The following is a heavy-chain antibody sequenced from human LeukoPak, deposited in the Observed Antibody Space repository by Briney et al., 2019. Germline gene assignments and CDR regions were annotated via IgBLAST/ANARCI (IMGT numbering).Heavy chain of an antibody. D-gene: IGHD6-6*01. CDR1: GFTFTSYA. V-gene: IGHV3-23*01. CDR2: ISSSGGTT. J-gene: IGHJ4*02. Sequence: GGSLRLSCAASGFTFTSYAMSWVRQAPGKGLEWVSGISSSGGTTYYADSVKGRFTISRDDSENTLYLQMNSLRGEDTAVYYCAKDGQYSSSSPYYFDYWGQGTLVTVSS. CDR3: AKDGQYSSSSPYYFDY.